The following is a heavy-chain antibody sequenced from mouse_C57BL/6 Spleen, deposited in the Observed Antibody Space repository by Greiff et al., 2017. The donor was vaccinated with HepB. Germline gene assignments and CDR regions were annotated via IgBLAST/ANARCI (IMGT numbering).Heavy chain of an antibody. CDR1: GYTFTSYG. J-gene: IGHJ4*01. V-gene: IGHV1-81*01. Sequence: QVQLQQSGAELARPGASVKLSCKASGYTFTSYGISWVKQRTGQGLEWIGEIYPRSGNTYYNEKFKGKATLTADKSSSTAYMELRSLTSEDSAVYFCARIYSNSYYYAMDYWGQGTSVTVSS. CDR3: ARIYSNSYYYAMDY. D-gene: IGHD1-1*01. CDR2: IYPRSGNT.